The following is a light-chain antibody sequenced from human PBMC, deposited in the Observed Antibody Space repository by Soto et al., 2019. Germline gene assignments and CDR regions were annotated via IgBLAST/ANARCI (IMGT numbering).Light chain of an antibody. V-gene: IGKV3-15*01. Sequence: EIVMTQSPATLSVSPGERATLSCRASQSVSSNLVWYQQKPGQAPRLLIYGASTRATGIPARFSGSGSGTEFTLTISSLQSADFAVYYCQQYNNWPPYTFGQGTKLEIK. J-gene: IGKJ2*01. CDR2: GAS. CDR3: QQYNNWPPYT. CDR1: QSVSSN.